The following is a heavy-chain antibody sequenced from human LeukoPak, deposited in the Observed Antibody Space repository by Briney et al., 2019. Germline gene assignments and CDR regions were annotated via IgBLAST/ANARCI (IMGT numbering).Heavy chain of an antibody. D-gene: IGHD1-26*01. CDR1: GYTFTSYA. Sequence: ASVKVSCKASGYTFTSYAIHWMRQAPGQRLEWMGWINAGNGNTKYSQKFQGRVTITRDTSASTAYMELSSLRSEDTAVYYCARGLGWELVDYWGQGTLVTVSS. V-gene: IGHV1-3*01. CDR3: ARGLGWELVDY. CDR2: INAGNGNT. J-gene: IGHJ4*02.